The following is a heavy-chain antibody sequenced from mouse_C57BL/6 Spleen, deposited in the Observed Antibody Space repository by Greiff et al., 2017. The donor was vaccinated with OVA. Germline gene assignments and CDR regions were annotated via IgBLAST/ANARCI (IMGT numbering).Heavy chain of an antibody. CDR2: INSDGGST. Sequence: EVKLQESGGGLVQPGASLKLSCESNEYEFPSYDMPWVRKTPEQRLELVAAINSDGGSTYYPDTMERRIIISRDNTKKTLYQRMSSLRSEDTALYYCARHWDRRFAYWGQGTLVTVSA. CDR3: ARHWDRRFAY. J-gene: IGHJ3*01. V-gene: IGHV5-2*01. D-gene: IGHD3-3*01. CDR1: EYEFPSYD.